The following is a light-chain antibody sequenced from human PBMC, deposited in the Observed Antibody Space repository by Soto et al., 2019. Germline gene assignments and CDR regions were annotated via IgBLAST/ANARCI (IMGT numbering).Light chain of an antibody. CDR2: EVS. CDR1: SSGVGGYNY. CDR3: SSYTSSSTPYV. V-gene: IGLV2-14*01. Sequence: QSALTQPASVSGSPGQSITISCTGTSSGVGGYNYVCWYQQHPGKAPKLMIYEVSNRPSGVSNRFSGSKSGNTASLTISGRQAEDEAYYYCSSYTSSSTPYVFGTGTKLTVL. J-gene: IGLJ1*01.